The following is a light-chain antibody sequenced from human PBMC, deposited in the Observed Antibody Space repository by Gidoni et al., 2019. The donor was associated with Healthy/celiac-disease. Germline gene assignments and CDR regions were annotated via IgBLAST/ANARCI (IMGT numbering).Light chain of an antibody. CDR1: SANIGSNT. CDR3: AAWDDSLMV. CDR2: SKN. V-gene: IGLV1-44*01. J-gene: IGLJ2*01. Sequence: QSVLTQPPSASGTPGPRVTISCSGSSANIGSNTVNWYQQLPGTAPKLPIYSKNPRPSGVPDRFSGSKSGTSASLSIGGLHSEDEADYYCAAWDDSLMVFGGGTKLTVL.